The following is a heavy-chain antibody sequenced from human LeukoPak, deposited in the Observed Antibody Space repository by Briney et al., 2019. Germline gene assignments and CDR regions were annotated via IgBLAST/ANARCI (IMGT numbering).Heavy chain of an antibody. CDR1: GLTFSSYA. V-gene: IGHV3-23*01. D-gene: IGHD3-9*01. Sequence: GGSLRLSCAASGLTFSSYAMSWVRQAPGKGLEWVSTISGSGGSTYYADSVKGRFTISRDNSKNTLYLQMNSLRAEDTAVYYCAKVQPLRYFDWLSPFDPWGQGTLVTVSS. CDR3: AKVQPLRYFDWLSPFDP. J-gene: IGHJ5*02. CDR2: ISGSGGST.